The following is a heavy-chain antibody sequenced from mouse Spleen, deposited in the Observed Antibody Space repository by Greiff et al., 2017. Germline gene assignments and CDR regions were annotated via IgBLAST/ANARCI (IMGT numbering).Heavy chain of an antibody. CDR3: TRGVGYYGSSSHYFDY. V-gene: IGHV1-15*01. CDR2: IDPETGGT. J-gene: IGHJ2*01. CDR1: GYTFTDYE. D-gene: IGHD1-1*01. Sequence: QVQLKESGAELVRPGASVTLSCKASGYTFTDYEMHWVKQTPVHGLEWIGAIDPETGGTAYNQKFKGKAILTADKSSSTAYMELRSLTSEDSAVYYCTRGVGYYGSSSHYFDYWGQGTTLTVSS.